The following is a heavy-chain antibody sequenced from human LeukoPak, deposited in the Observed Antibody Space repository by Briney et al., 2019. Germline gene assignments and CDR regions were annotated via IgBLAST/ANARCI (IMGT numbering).Heavy chain of an antibody. D-gene: IGHD3-3*01. J-gene: IGHJ5*02. CDR1: GGSISSYY. V-gene: IGHV4-59*12. Sequence: SETLSLTCTVSGGSISSYYWSWIRQPPGKGLEWIGYIYYSGSTNYNPSLKSRVTISVDTSKNQFSLKLSSVTAADTAVYYCARKYDFWSGYYTHWFDPWGQGTLVTVSS. CDR3: ARKYDFWSGYYTHWFDP. CDR2: IYYSGST.